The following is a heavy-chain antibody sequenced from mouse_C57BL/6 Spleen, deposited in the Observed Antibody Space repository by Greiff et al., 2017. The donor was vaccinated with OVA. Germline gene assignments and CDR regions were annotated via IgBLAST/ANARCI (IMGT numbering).Heavy chain of an antibody. J-gene: IGHJ4*01. V-gene: IGHV2-6-1*01. Sequence: QVQLKESGPGLVAPSQSLSITCTVSGFSLTSYGVHWVRQPPGKGLEWLVVIWSDGSTTYNSALKSRLSISKDNSKSQVFLKMNSLQTDDTAMYYCARQGGLRRADYYAMDYWGQGTSVTVSS. CDR1: GFSLTSYG. CDR2: IWSDGST. D-gene: IGHD2-12*01. CDR3: ARQGGLRRADYYAMDY.